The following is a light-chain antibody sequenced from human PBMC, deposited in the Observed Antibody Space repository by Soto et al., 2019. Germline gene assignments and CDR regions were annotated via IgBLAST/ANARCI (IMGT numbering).Light chain of an antibody. CDR1: SSDVGGYNY. CDR3: SSYTSSSTPYV. V-gene: IGLV2-14*01. J-gene: IGLJ1*01. CDR2: DVS. Sequence: QSALTQPASVSGSPGQSITISCTGTSSDVGGYNYVSWYQQHPGKAPKLMIYDVSNRPSGVSNRFSGSQSGNTASLTISGLQAEDEADYYCSSYTSSSTPYVFGTGTKLTV.